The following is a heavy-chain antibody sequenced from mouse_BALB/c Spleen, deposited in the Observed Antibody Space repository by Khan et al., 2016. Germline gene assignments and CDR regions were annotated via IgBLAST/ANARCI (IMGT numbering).Heavy chain of an antibody. J-gene: IGHJ2*01. D-gene: IGHD2-14*01. CDR1: GYTFTNYG. CDR2: INTYTGEP. CDR3: ARGYYRYDGDDY. Sequence: QIQLVQSGPELKKPGETVKISCKASGYTFTNYGMNWVKQAPGKGLKWMGWINTYTGEPTYADDFKGRFAFSLETSASTSYLQINNLKNEDTATYFCARGYYRYDGDDYWGQGTTLPVSS. V-gene: IGHV9-3-1*01.